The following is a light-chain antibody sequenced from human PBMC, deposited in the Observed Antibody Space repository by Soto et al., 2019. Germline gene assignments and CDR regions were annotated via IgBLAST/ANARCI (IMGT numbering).Light chain of an antibody. CDR3: QQYSDNWT. CDR2: KAS. CDR1: QSISSW. V-gene: IGKV1-5*03. J-gene: IGKJ1*01. Sequence: DIQMTQSPSTLSASVGDRVTITCRASQSISSWLAWYQQKPGTAPKLLIYKASTLQSGVPSRFSGSGSGTEFNLTISSLQPDYVATYYCQQYSDNWTFGQGTKVEIK.